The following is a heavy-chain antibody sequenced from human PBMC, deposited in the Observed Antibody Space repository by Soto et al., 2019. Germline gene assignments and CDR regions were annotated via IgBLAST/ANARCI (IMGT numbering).Heavy chain of an antibody. CDR2: INPSGGST. CDR1: GYTFTSYY. CDR3: AREGYSGYDYSYYGMDV. V-gene: IGHV1-46*01. J-gene: IGHJ6*02. D-gene: IGHD5-12*01. Sequence: VASVKVSCKASGYTFTSYYMHWVRQAPGQGLEWMGIINPSGGSTSYAQKFQGRVTMTRDTSTSTVCMELSSLRSEDTAVYYCAREGYSGYDYSYYGMDVWGQGTTVTVSS.